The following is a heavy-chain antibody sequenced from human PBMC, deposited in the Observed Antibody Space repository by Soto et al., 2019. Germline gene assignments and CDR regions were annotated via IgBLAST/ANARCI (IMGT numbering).Heavy chain of an antibody. V-gene: IGHV3-33*01. D-gene: IGHD2-2*01. Sequence: QVQLVESGGGVVQPGRSLRLSCAASGFTFSSYGMHWVRQAPGKGLEWVAVIWYDGSNKYYADSVKGRFTISRDNSKNTLYLQMNSLRAEDTAVYYCARGGISYQLLLNDYWGQGTLVTVSS. CDR1: GFTFSSYG. J-gene: IGHJ4*02. CDR2: IWYDGSNK. CDR3: ARGGISYQLLLNDY.